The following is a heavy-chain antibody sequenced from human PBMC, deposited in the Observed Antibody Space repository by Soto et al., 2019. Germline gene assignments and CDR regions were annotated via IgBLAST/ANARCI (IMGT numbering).Heavy chain of an antibody. CDR1: GFTFSNYA. V-gene: IGHV3-23*01. J-gene: IGHJ3*02. Sequence: EVQLLESGGGLVQPGGSLRLSCTASGFTFSNYAMSWVRQAPGKGLEGVSAILGSGDSTYYADSVKGRFTVSRDNSKNTLYLQMNSLRAEDTAVYYCAKPCIVGASDDAFNIWGQGTMVTVSS. D-gene: IGHD1-26*01. CDR3: AKPCIVGASDDAFNI. CDR2: ILGSGDST.